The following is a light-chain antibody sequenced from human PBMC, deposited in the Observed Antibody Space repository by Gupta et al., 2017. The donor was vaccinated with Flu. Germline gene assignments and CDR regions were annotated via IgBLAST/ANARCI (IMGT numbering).Light chain of an antibody. CDR2: GAS. Sequence: EIVMTQSPATLSVSPGERATLSCRASQSVSSNLAWYKQKPGQAPRLLIYGASNRATGIPARCSGSGYGTDFTITSSSRQYEDFADYYRQQNKPLFTFGHGTKVHIK. V-gene: IGKV3-15*01. CDR3: QQNKPLFT. J-gene: IGKJ3*01. CDR1: QSVSSN.